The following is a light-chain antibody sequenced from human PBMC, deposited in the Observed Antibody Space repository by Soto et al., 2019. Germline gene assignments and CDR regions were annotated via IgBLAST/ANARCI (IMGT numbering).Light chain of an antibody. Sequence: DIQMTQSPSTLSASVGDRVTITCRASQSISGWLAWYQHKTGKAPKLLISKASSLESGVPSRFSGSESGTEFTLTISSLQPDDFATYSCQQYSTYLGTFGQGTKVEIK. CDR2: KAS. V-gene: IGKV1-5*03. CDR3: QQYSTYLGT. J-gene: IGKJ1*01. CDR1: QSISGW.